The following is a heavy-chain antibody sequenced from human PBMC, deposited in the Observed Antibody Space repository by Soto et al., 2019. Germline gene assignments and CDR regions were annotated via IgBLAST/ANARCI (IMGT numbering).Heavy chain of an antibody. V-gene: IGHV4-39*01. Sequence: PSETLSLTCTVSGGSISSSSYYWGWIRQPPGKGLEWIGSIYYSGSTYYNPSLKSRVTISVDTSKNQFSLKLSSVTAADTAVYYCARRDSSTHYRYWGHGTLVTVSS. J-gene: IGHJ4*01. CDR1: GGSISSSSYY. CDR2: IYYSGST. CDR3: ARRDSSTHYRY. D-gene: IGHD2-15*01.